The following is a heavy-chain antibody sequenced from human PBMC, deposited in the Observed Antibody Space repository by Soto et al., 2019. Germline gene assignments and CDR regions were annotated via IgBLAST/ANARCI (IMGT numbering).Heavy chain of an antibody. V-gene: IGHV3-64D*06. D-gene: IGHD3-9*01. CDR3: VKVSTFYDILTGYYSTNFFDP. J-gene: IGHJ5*02. Sequence: GSLRLSCSASGFTFSEYSMHWVRQAPGKGLQYVSTISRDGDITYYADSVKGRFTISRDNSKNTLYLHMNSLRPEDTAVYYCVKVSTFYDILTGYYSTNFFDPWGQGTLVTVSS. CDR2: ISRDGDIT. CDR1: GFTFSEYS.